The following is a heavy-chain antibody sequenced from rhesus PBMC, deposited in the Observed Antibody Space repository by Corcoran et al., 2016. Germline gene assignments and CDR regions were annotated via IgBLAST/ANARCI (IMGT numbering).Heavy chain of an antibody. Sequence: EVQLVQSGAEVKKPGASVKISCKASGYTFTDYYLHWVRQAPGQGLEWMGRVDPEDGEARHAQKFPDRVTITADTSTDTAYMELSSLRSEDTAVYYCATSLTGDRYFDYWGQGVLVTVSS. D-gene: IGHD7-45*01. J-gene: IGHJ4*01. CDR3: ATSLTGDRYFDY. CDR1: GYTFTDYY. V-gene: IGHV1-111*02. CDR2: VDPEDGEA.